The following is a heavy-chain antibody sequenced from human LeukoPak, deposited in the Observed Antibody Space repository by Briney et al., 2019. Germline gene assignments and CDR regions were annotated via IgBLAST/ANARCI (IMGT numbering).Heavy chain of an antibody. CDR1: GFTFSDYY. Sequence: GSLRLSCAASGFTFSDYYMSWIRQPPGKGLEWIGEINHSGSTNYNPSLKSRVTISVDTSKNQFSLKLSSVTAADTAVYYCASEWELRPVAFDIWGQGTMVTVSS. CDR2: INHSGST. V-gene: IGHV4-34*01. J-gene: IGHJ3*02. D-gene: IGHD1-26*01. CDR3: ASEWELRPVAFDI.